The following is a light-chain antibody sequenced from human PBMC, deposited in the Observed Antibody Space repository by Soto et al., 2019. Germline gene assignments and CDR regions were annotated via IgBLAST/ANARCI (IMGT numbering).Light chain of an antibody. J-gene: IGKJ5*01. V-gene: IGKV3D-15*01. CDR1: QSAGNF. CDR2: YIS. CDR3: QQHNQWPIT. Sequence: EIVVKQAPGTLSVSPGETASLSCRASQSAGNFLAWYQQKPGQAPRLLIYYISTRATGIPARFSGSGSGTEFTLTINSLQSEDSAVYYCQQHNQWPITFGQGTRLEI.